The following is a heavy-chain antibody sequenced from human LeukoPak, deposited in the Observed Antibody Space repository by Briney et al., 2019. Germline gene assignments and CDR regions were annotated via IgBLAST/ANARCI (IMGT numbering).Heavy chain of an antibody. CDR1: GFTVSSNY. J-gene: IGHJ4*02. D-gene: IGHD4-11*01. CDR2: IYSGGST. Sequence: GGSLRLSCAASGFTVSSNYMSWVRQAPGKGPEWVSVIYSGGSTYYAGSVKGRFTISRDNSKNTLYLQMNSLRAEDTAVYYCARGIYSNGNMNDYWGQGTLVTVSS. V-gene: IGHV3-53*01. CDR3: ARGIYSNGNMNDY.